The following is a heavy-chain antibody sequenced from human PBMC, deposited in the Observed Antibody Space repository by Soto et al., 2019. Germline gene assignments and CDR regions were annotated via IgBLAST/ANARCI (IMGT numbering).Heavy chain of an antibody. J-gene: IGHJ4*02. Sequence: PGGSLRLSCAASGFTFSSYAMSWVRQAPGKGLEWVSAISGSGGSTYYADSVKGRFTISRDNSKNTLYLQMNSLRAEDTAVYYCAKLGPKFVVVPAAIEYDFWSGYYPVDWGQGTLVTVSS. D-gene: IGHD3-3*01. CDR2: ISGSGGST. CDR1: GFTFSSYA. V-gene: IGHV3-23*01. CDR3: AKLGPKFVVVPAAIEYDFWSGYYPVD.